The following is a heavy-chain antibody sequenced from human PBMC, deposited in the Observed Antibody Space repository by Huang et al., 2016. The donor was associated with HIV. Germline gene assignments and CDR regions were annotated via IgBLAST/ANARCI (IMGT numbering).Heavy chain of an antibody. CDR2: ISASSVDP. D-gene: IGHD3-22*01. CDR3: ARDPKYHRIGYYRQRRGIDI. Sequence: QIQLMQSGPELKQPGASVKVSCKASGYTFTSYGITWVRRAPGQGPAWMGWISASSVDPQYAQKFQGRVTLTTDTSTNIAYMELRSLRSDDTAKYYCARDPKYHRIGYYRQRRGIDIWGQGTMVIVSS. J-gene: IGHJ3*02. CDR1: GYTFTSYG. V-gene: IGHV1-18*01.